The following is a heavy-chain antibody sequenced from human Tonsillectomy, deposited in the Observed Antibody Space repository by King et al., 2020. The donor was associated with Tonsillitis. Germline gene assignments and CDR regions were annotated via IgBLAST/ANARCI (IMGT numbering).Heavy chain of an antibody. Sequence: QLQESGSGLVKPSQTLSLTCTVSGGSFSSGSYYWSWIRQPAGKGLEWIGRIYTSGSTNYNPSLKSRVTISVHTSKNQFSLKLSSVTAADTAVYYCARNLPSFDYYDSSGYPGWFDPWGQGTLVTVSS. CDR3: ARNLPSFDYYDSSGYPGWFDP. CDR2: IYTSGST. J-gene: IGHJ5*02. CDR1: GGSFSSGSYY. D-gene: IGHD3-22*01. V-gene: IGHV4-61*02.